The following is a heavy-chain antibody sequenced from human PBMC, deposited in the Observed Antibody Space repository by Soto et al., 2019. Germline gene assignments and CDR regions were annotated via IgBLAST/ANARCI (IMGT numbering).Heavy chain of an antibody. CDR2: IWYDGSNK. V-gene: IGHV3-33*01. D-gene: IGHD1-7*01. Sequence: QVQLVESGGGVVQPGRSLRLSCAASGFTFSSYGMHWVRQAPGKGLEWVAVIWYDGSNKYYADSVKGRFTISRDNSKNTLYLQMNSLRAEDTAVYYCARSRNWNYGYFDYWGQGTLVTVSS. J-gene: IGHJ4*02. CDR1: GFTFSSYG. CDR3: ARSRNWNYGYFDY.